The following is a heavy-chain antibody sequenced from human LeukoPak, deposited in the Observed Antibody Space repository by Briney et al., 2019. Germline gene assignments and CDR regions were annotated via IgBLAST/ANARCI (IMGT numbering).Heavy chain of an antibody. CDR1: GFTFSSYG. D-gene: IGHD3-22*01. CDR3: AKDISAGYYEVYYYYYMDV. J-gene: IGHJ6*03. CDR2: IRYDGSNK. Sequence: GGSLRLSCAASGFTFSSYGMHWVRQAPGKGLEWVAFIRYDGSNKYYADSVKGRFTISRDNSKNTLYLQMKSLRSEDTAVYYCAKDISAGYYEVYYYYYMDVWGKGTTVTVSS. V-gene: IGHV3-30*02.